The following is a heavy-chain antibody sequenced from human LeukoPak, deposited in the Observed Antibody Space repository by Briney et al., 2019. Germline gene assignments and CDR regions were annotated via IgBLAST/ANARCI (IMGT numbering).Heavy chain of an antibody. J-gene: IGHJ4*02. CDR1: GGSISSHY. CDR2: IYYSGST. V-gene: IGHV4-59*11. Sequence: SETLSLTCTVSGGSISSHYWSWIRQPPGKGLEWIGYIYYSGSTNYNPSLKSRVTISVDTSKNQFSLKLSSVTAADTAVYYCARGPLLRYFDWLLYEEGGFDYWGQGTLVTVSS. CDR3: ARGPLLRYFDWLLYEEGGFDY. D-gene: IGHD3-9*01.